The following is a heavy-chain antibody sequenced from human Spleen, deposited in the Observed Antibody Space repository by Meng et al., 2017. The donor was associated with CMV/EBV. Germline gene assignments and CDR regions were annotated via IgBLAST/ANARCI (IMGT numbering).Heavy chain of an antibody. CDR3: ARDPDPDGYYYFNY. CDR1: GFTFRTSS. D-gene: IGHD5-24*01. CDR2: ISSGSDYI. Sequence: SGFTFRTSSMNCVRRAPGKGLEWVSSISSGSDYIYYADSVRGRFTISRDNAKSSLYLQMNSLSAEDTAVYYCARDPDPDGYYYFNYWGQGTLVTVSS. J-gene: IGHJ4*02. V-gene: IGHV3-21*01.